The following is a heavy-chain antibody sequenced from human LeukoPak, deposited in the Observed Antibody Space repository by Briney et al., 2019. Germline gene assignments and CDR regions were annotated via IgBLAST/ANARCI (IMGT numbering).Heavy chain of an antibody. CDR3: AKDDAWLQYGN. J-gene: IGHJ4*02. CDR1: GFTFSSHG. CDR2: ISPNGVIT. V-gene: IGHV3-23*01. D-gene: IGHD5-24*01. Sequence: PGGTLRLSCAASGFTFSSHGMNWVRQAPGKGLEWVSGISPNGVITYYADSVKGRFTISRDNSKGTVYLQMNSLRPEDTAVYYCAKDDAWLQYGNRGRGTLVTVSS.